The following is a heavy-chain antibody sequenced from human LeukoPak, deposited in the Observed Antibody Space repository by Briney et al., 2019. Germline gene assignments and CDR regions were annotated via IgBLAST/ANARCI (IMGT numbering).Heavy chain of an antibody. J-gene: IGHJ3*02. CDR1: GGYIRSYY. CDR3: ARHISGATKELSAFDI. V-gene: IGHV4-59*08. CDR2: IYYSEST. D-gene: IGHD1-20*01. Sequence: PSETLSLTCTVSGGYIRSYYWSWIRQLPGKGLEWIGYIYYSESTKYNPSLKSRLTISVDTSKNQFSLRLTSVTAADTAVYYCARHISGATKELSAFDIWGQGTMVNVSS.